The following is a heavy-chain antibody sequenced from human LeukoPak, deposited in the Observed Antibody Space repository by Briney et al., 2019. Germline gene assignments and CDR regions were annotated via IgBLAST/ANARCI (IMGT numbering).Heavy chain of an antibody. CDR2: IYHSGTT. D-gene: IGHD1-26*01. CDR1: GGPIRSAGYY. Sequence: SETLSLTCNVSGGPIRSAGYYWSWIRQSPGRGLEWIGYIYHSGTTFYSPSLKSRVTISIDTSKSQFSLKLSSVTAADTAVYYCASSATLKWELLKYFQHWGQGTLVTVSS. J-gene: IGHJ1*01. CDR3: ASSATLKWELLKYFQH. V-gene: IGHV4-30-2*06.